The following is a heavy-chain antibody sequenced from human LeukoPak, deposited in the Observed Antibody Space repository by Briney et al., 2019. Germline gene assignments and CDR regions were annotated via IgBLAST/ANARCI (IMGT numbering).Heavy chain of an antibody. V-gene: IGHV3-23*01. D-gene: IGHD6-13*01. J-gene: IGHJ6*02. CDR2: ISGSGGST. CDR3: AKDIAAAAAYGMDV. Sequence: GGSLRLSCAASGFTFSSYAMSWVRQAPGKGLEWVSAISGSGGSTYYADSVKGRFTISRDNSKNTLYLQMNSLRAEDTAVYYYAKDIAAAAAYGMDVWGQGTTVTVSS. CDR1: GFTFSSYA.